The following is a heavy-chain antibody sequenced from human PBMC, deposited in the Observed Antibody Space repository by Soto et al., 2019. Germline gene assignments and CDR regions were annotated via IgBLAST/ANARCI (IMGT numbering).Heavy chain of an antibody. D-gene: IGHD4-17*01. CDR2: VSGRGGST. CDR1: GFTFNHYA. CDR3: AKDSTVTTSLYFYYYGFDV. Sequence: VQLLESGGGLVQPGGSLRLACTASGFTFNHYAMSWVRQAPGKGLEWVSAVSGRGGSTKYADSVKGRFIISRDNSNSTLYLQMDILRGEDTAVYYCAKDSTVTTSLYFYYYGFDVWGQGTTVTVSS. J-gene: IGHJ6*01. V-gene: IGHV3-23*01.